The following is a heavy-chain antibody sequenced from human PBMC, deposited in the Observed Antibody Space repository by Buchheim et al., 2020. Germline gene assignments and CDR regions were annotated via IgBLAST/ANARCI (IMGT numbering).Heavy chain of an antibody. CDR1: GFTFSSYA. CDR2: ISGSGGST. J-gene: IGHJ6*02. CDR3: ARDSCSSTMGCGMDV. D-gene: IGHD2-2*01. V-gene: IGHV3-23*01. Sequence: EVQLLESGGGLVQPGGSLRLSCAASGFTFSSYAMSWVRQAPGKGLEWVSAISGSGGSTYYADSVKGRFTISRDNAKNSLYLQMNSLRDEDTAVYYCARDSCSSTMGCGMDVWGQGTT.